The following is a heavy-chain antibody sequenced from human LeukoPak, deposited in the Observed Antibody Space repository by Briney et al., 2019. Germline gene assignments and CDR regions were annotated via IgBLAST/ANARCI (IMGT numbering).Heavy chain of an antibody. CDR3: ATDMSSSTWYGAFDP. D-gene: IGHD6-13*01. Sequence: PGGSLRLSCAASGFTFGDYAMHWVRQAPGKGLEWVSGISWNSGSIGYADSVKGRFTISRDNAKNSLYLQMNSLRAEDTALYYCATDMSSSTWYGAFDPWGQGPLVPVSS. CDR2: ISWNSGSI. V-gene: IGHV3-9*01. J-gene: IGHJ5*02. CDR1: GFTFGDYA.